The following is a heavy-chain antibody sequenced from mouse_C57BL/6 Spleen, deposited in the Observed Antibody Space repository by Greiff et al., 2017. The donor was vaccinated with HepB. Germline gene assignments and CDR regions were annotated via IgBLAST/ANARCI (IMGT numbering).Heavy chain of an antibody. CDR3: ARRYYGSSSYFDY. D-gene: IGHD1-1*01. J-gene: IGHJ2*01. CDR1: GYTFTSYW. Sequence: VKLQQPGAELVKPGASVKMSCKASGYTFTSYWITWVKQRPGQGLEWIGDIYPGSGSTNYNEKFKSKATLTVDTSSSTAYMQLSSLTSEDSAVYYCARRYYGSSSYFDYWGQGTTLTVSS. CDR2: IYPGSGST. V-gene: IGHV1-55*01.